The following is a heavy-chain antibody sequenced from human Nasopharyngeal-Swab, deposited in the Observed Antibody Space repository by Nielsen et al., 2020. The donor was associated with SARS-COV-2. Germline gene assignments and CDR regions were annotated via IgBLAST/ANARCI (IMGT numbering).Heavy chain of an antibody. CDR3: ARERRYGSGSYYYYYGMDV. D-gene: IGHD3-10*01. CDR2: INPNSGGT. V-gene: IGHV1-2*06. J-gene: IGHJ6*02. Sequence: WVGQAPGQGLEWMGRINPNSGGTNYAQKFQGRVTMTRDTSISTAYMELSRLRSDDTAVYYCARERRYGSGSYYYYYGMDVWGQGTTVTVSS.